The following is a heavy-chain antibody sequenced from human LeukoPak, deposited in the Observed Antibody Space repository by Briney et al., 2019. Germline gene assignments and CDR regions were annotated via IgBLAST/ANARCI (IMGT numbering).Heavy chain of an antibody. CDR2: ISWNSGSI. CDR3: AKAAYYYGSGSYYYFDY. D-gene: IGHD3-10*01. Sequence: GGSLRLSCAASGFTFDDYAMHWVRQAPGKGLEWVSGISWNSGSIGYADSVKGRFTISRDNAKSSLYLQMNSLRAEDMALYYCAKAAYYYGSGSYYYFDYWGQGTLVTVSS. CDR1: GFTFDDYA. J-gene: IGHJ4*02. V-gene: IGHV3-9*03.